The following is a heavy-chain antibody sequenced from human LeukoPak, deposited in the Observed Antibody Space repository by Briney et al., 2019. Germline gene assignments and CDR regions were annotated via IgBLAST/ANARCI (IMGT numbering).Heavy chain of an antibody. D-gene: IGHD6-13*01. J-gene: IGHJ5*02. CDR1: GGSFGANY. CDR2: INHSGST. Sequence: PSETLSLTCVVYGGSFGANYWSRIRQPPGKGLEWTGEINHSGSTNYNPSLKSRVTISVDTSKSQFSLKVSSVTAADTAVYYCARGRSGYSSSRNLNWFDPWGQGTLVTVSS. CDR3: ARGRSGYSSSRNLNWFDP. V-gene: IGHV4-34*01.